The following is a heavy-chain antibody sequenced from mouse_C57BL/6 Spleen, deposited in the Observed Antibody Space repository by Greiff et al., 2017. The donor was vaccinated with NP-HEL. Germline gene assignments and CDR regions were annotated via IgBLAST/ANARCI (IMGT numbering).Heavy chain of an antibody. Sequence: EVKLVESGGGLVKPGGSLKLSCAASGFTFSSYTMSWVRQTPEKRLEWVATISGGGGNTYYPDSVKGRFTISRDNAKNTLYLQMSSLRSEDTALYYCARDGNYGFAYWGQGTLVTVSA. CDR1: GFTFSSYT. V-gene: IGHV5-9*01. CDR3: ARDGNYGFAY. J-gene: IGHJ3*01. D-gene: IGHD2-1*01. CDR2: ISGGGGNT.